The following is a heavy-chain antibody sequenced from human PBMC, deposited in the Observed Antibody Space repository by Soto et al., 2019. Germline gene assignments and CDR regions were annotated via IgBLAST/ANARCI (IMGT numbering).Heavy chain of an antibody. CDR2: INAGNGNT. CDR3: ARDYDFWSGYYTPWFDP. V-gene: IGHV1-3*01. D-gene: IGHD3-3*01. Sequence: ASVKVSCKASGYTFTSYAMHWVRQAPGQRPEWMGWINAGNGNTKYSQKFQGRVTITRDTSASTAYMELSSLRSEDTAVYYCARDYDFWSGYYTPWFDPWGQGTLVTVSS. CDR1: GYTFTSYA. J-gene: IGHJ5*02.